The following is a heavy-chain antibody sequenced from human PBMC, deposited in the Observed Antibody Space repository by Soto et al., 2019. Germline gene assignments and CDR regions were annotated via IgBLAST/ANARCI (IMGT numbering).Heavy chain of an antibody. CDR3: VKDFRVGYDWTHD. J-gene: IGHJ4*02. D-gene: IGHD5-12*01. Sequence: DVQLLESGGDLVQPGGSLRLSCAASGFIFSNYAMSWVRQAPGKSLEWGSLIRGSGGPTNYADSVKGRFTVSRDNSKNILLLQMNSLRAEDTAVYYCVKDFRVGYDWTHDWGQGTRVTVSS. CDR2: IRGSGGPT. CDR1: GFIFSNYA. V-gene: IGHV3-23*01.